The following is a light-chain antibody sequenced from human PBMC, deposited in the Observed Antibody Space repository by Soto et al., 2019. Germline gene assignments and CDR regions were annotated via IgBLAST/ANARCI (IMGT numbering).Light chain of an antibody. J-gene: IGKJ4*01. CDR1: LSVLYKSNNKNH. Sequence: DIVMTQSPDSLAVSLGERATMNCKCSLSVLYKSNNKNHLAWYQKKPGQPPQLIIYWASTRESGVPERFSGSVSGTDCNLTISRLEAEDGAFYGCQQSFDVTFTFCGGTKVDIK. V-gene: IGKV4-1*01. CDR3: QQSFDVTFT. CDR2: WAS.